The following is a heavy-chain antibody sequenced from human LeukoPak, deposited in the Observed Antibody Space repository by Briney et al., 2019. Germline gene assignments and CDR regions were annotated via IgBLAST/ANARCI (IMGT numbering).Heavy chain of an antibody. V-gene: IGHV3-23*01. D-gene: IGHD2-15*01. CDR2: IRGGGENP. Sequence: GGSLRLSCAASGFTFSTYRMSWVRQAPGKGLEGVSDIRGGGENPYYADSVKGRFTISRDNSKDTLSLQMNSLRAEDTAIYYCAKISWDGRGTFYWGQGTLVTVSS. J-gene: IGHJ4*02. CDR3: AKISWDGRGTFY. CDR1: GFTFSTYR.